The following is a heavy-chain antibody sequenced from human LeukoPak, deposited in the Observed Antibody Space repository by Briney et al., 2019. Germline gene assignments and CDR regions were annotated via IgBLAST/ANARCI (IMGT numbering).Heavy chain of an antibody. Sequence: PGGSLRLSCAASGFTLTTYGTHWLRQAPGKGLEWVSAISGSGGSTYYADSVKGRFTISRDNSKNTLYLQMNSLRAEDTAVYYCAKDRRPFKYCSSTSCPNNWFDPWGQGTLVTVSS. J-gene: IGHJ5*02. CDR2: ISGSGGST. V-gene: IGHV3-23*01. CDR3: AKDRRPFKYCSSTSCPNNWFDP. D-gene: IGHD2-2*01. CDR1: GFTLTTYG.